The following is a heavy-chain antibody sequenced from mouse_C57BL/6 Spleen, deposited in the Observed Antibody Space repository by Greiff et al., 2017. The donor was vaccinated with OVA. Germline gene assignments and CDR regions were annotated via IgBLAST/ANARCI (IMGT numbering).Heavy chain of an antibody. Sequence: DVKLQESGPGLVKPSQSLSLTCSVTGYSITSGYYWNWIRQFPGNKLEWMGYISYDGSNNYNPSLKNRISITRDTSKNQFFLKLNSVTTEDTATYYCATGGDYDVAWFAYWGQGTLVTVSA. V-gene: IGHV3-6*01. J-gene: IGHJ3*01. D-gene: IGHD2-4*01. CDR3: ATGGDYDVAWFAY. CDR1: GYSITSGYY. CDR2: ISYDGSN.